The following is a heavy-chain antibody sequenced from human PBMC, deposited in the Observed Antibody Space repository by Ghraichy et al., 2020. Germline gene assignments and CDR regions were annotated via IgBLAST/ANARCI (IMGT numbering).Heavy chain of an antibody. V-gene: IGHV3-30-3*01. Sequence: GGSLRLSCAASGFTFSNYAMHWVRQAPGKGLEWVAVISYDGSNKYYADSVKGRFTISRDNSKNTLYLQMNSLRAEDTAIYYCARDLGYNSGWYYFDYWGQGTLGTVSS. D-gene: IGHD6-19*01. CDR1: GFTFSNYA. CDR3: ARDLGYNSGWYYFDY. CDR2: ISYDGSNK. J-gene: IGHJ4*02.